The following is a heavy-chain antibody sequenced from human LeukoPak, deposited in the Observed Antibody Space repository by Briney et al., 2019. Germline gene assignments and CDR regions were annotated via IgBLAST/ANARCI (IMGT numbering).Heavy chain of an antibody. Sequence: QPGGSLRLSCAASGFTFSNYDMHWVRQVTGRGLEWVSTIGTAGDTYYPGSVKGRFTISRENAKNSLYLQMNSLRAEDTAVYYCARDNDLLRYFDWPLDYWGQGTLVTVSS. CDR3: ARDNDLLRYFDWPLDY. D-gene: IGHD3-9*01. V-gene: IGHV3-13*01. CDR1: GFTFSNYD. J-gene: IGHJ4*02. CDR2: IGTAGDT.